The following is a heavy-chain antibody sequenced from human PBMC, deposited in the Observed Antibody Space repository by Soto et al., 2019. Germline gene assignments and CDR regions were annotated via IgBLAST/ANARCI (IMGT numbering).Heavy chain of an antibody. D-gene: IGHD2-2*01. Sequence: SETLSLTCAVSGGSISSGGYYWSWIRQPPGKGLEWIGEINHSGSTNYNPSLKSRVTISVDTSKNQFSLKLSSVTAADTAVYYCARGWYLPAAGFDYWGQGTLVTVSS. CDR2: INHSGST. V-gene: IGHV4-34*01. J-gene: IGHJ4*02. CDR1: GGSISSGGYY. CDR3: ARGWYLPAAGFDY.